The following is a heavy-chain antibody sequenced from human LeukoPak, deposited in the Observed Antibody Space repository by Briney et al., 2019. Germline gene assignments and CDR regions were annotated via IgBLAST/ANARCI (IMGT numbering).Heavy chain of an antibody. CDR2: IYSGGST. Sequence: GGSLRPSCAASGFTVSSNYMSWVRQAPGKGLEWVSVIYSGGSTYYADSVKGRFTISRDNSKNTLYLQMNSLRAEDTAVYYCAGIQLWSPFDYWGQGTPVTVSS. D-gene: IGHD5-18*01. CDR1: GFTVSSNY. J-gene: IGHJ4*02. V-gene: IGHV3-66*01. CDR3: AGIQLWSPFDY.